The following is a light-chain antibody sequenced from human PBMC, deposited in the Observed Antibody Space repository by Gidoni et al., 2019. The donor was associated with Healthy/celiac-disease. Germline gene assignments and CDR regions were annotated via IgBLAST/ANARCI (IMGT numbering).Light chain of an antibody. V-gene: IGKV1-33*01. CDR1: QDISNY. Sequence: DIQMTQSPSSLSASVGDRVTITCQASQDISNYLNWYQQKPGKAPKLLIYYASNLETGVPSRFSGSGSGTDFTFTISSLQPEDIATYYCQQYDNLLLTFXGXTKVXIK. CDR3: QQYDNLLLT. J-gene: IGKJ4*01. CDR2: YAS.